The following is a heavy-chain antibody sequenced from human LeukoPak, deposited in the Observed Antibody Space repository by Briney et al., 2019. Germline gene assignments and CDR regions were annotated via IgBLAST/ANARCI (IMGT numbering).Heavy chain of an antibody. J-gene: IGHJ3*02. CDR2: IIPIFGTA. CDR1: GCTFSSYA. CDR3: ARSPRPYYYDSSGYSRLDAFDI. V-gene: IGHV1-69*06. D-gene: IGHD3-22*01. Sequence: SVKVSCKASGCTFSSYAISWVRQAPGQGLEWMGGIIPIFGTANYAQKFQGRVTITADKSTSTAYMELSSLRSEDTAVYYCARSPRPYYYDSSGYSRLDAFDIWGQGTMVTVSS.